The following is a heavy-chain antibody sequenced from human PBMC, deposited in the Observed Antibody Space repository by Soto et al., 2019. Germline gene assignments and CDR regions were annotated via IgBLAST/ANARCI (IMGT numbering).Heavy chain of an antibody. Sequence: GGSLRLSCAASVFTFSSYSMNWVRQAPGKGLKWVSSISSSSSYIYYADSVKGRFTISRDNAKNSLYLQMNSLRAEDTAVYYCASELIAAAGRYYYYGMDVWGQGTTVTVSS. J-gene: IGHJ6*02. D-gene: IGHD6-13*01. CDR1: VFTFSSYS. V-gene: IGHV3-21*01. CDR3: ASELIAAAGRYYYYGMDV. CDR2: ISSSSSYI.